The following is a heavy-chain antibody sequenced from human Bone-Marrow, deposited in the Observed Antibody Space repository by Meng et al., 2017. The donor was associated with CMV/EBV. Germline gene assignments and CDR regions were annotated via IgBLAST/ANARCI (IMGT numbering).Heavy chain of an antibody. CDR3: ARDRLRLDSYGDGRYYDY. Sequence: ASLKDSCNASAYTFTGYYMHWVRQAPGQGLEWMGWINPNSGGTNYAQKFQGRVTMTRDTSISTAYMELSRLRSDDTAVYYCARDRLRLDSYGDGRYYDYWGQGTLVTVSS. J-gene: IGHJ4*02. CDR1: AYTFTGYY. V-gene: IGHV1-2*02. CDR2: INPNSGGT. D-gene: IGHD5-18*01.